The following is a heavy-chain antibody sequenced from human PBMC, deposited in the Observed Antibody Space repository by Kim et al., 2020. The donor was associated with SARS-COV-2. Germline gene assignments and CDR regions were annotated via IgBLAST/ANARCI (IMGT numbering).Heavy chain of an antibody. D-gene: IGHD4-4*01. V-gene: IGHV3-30*01. J-gene: IGHJ4*02. CDR2: K. CDR3: ARDRVTYYFDY. Sequence: KYYADSVKGRFTISRDNSKNTLYLQMNSLRAEDTAVYYCARDRVTYYFDYWGQGTLVTVSS.